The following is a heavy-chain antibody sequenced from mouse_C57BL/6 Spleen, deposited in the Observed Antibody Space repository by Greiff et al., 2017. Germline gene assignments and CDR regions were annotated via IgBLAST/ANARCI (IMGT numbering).Heavy chain of an antibody. CDR3: ARRGSSVVAPFDY. V-gene: IGHV3-6*01. CDR1: GYSITSGYY. Sequence: EVQVVESGPGLVKPSQSLSLTCSVTGYSITSGYYWNWIRQFPGNKLEWMGYISYDGSNNYNPTLKNRISITRDTSKNQFFLKLNSVTTEDSATYYCARRGSSVVAPFDYWGQGTTLTVSS. CDR2: ISYDGSN. D-gene: IGHD1-1*01. J-gene: IGHJ2*01.